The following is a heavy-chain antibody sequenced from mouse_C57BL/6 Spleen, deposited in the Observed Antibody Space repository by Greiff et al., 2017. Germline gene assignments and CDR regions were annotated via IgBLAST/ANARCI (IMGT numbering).Heavy chain of an antibody. J-gene: IGHJ4*01. Sequence: QVQLQQPGAELVKPGASVKLSCKASGYTFTSYWMHWVKQRPGQGLEWIGMIPPNSGSTNYNEKFKSKATLTVDKSSSTAYMQLSSLTSEDSAVYYCARLGYYYAMDYWGQGTSVTVSS. V-gene: IGHV1-64*01. CDR1: GYTFTSYW. D-gene: IGHD4-1*01. CDR3: ARLGYYYAMDY. CDR2: IPPNSGST.